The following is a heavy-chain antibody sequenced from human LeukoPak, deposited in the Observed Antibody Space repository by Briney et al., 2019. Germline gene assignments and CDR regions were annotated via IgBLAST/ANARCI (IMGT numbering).Heavy chain of an antibody. V-gene: IGHV4-59*01. CDR2: IYYSESS. CDR3: ARTNYGGNSIYYYYMDV. Sequence: PETLSLTCTVSYGSISSYYWSWIRQPPGRGLEWIGSIYYSESSNYNTSLKTRATISADTSKNQFSLKLSSVTAADTAVYFCARTNYGGNSIYYYYMDVWGKGTTVTVSS. CDR1: YGSISSYY. D-gene: IGHD4-23*01. J-gene: IGHJ6*03.